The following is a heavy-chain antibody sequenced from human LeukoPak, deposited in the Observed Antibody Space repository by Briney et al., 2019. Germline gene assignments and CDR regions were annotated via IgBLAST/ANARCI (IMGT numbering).Heavy chain of an antibody. Sequence: PSETLSLTCTVSGGSISSYYWSWIRQPPGKGLEWIGYIYYSGSTNYNPSLKSRVTISVDTSKNQFSLKLSSVTAADTAVYYCASQIAAAGDWYFDLWGRGTLVTVSS. J-gene: IGHJ2*01. CDR1: GGSISSYY. V-gene: IGHV4-59*01. CDR2: IYYSGST. D-gene: IGHD6-13*01. CDR3: ASQIAAAGDWYFDL.